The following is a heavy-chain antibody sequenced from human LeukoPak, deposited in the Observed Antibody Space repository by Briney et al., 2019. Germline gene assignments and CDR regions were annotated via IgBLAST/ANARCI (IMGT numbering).Heavy chain of an antibody. V-gene: IGHV1-2*02. CDR2: INPNSGST. J-gene: IGHJ4*02. Sequence: RASVKVSCKASGYTFTGHYMHWVGQAPGQGLEWMGWINPNSGSTNYAQKFQGRVTMTRDTSISTAYMELSRLRSDDTAIYYCARLYSSGWYSFDYWGQGTLVTVSS. CDR3: ARLYSSGWYSFDY. D-gene: IGHD6-19*01. CDR1: GYTFTGHY.